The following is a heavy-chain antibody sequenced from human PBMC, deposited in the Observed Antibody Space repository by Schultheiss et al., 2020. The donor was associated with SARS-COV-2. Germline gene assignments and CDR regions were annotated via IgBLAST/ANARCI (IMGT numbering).Heavy chain of an antibody. CDR2: ISYDGSNK. J-gene: IGHJ6*02. CDR3: ARELRFLEWSSGGYGMDD. CDR1: GFTFSSYA. Sequence: GGSLRLSCAASGFTFSSYAMHWVRQAPGKGLEWVAVISYDGSNKYYADSVKGRFTISRDNSKNTLYLQMNSLRAEDTAVYYCARELRFLEWSSGGYGMDDWGQGTTVTVSS. V-gene: IGHV3-30*01. D-gene: IGHD3-3*01.